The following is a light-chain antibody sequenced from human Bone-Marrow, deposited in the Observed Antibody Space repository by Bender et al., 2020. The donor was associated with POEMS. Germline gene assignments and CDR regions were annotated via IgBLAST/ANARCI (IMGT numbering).Light chain of an antibody. V-gene: IGLV2-23*01. J-gene: IGLJ2*01. CDR2: EGS. CDR3: CSYAGSFVL. Sequence: QSALTQPASVSGAPGQSITISCTGTTSDVGSYNLVSWYQQHPGKAPKLIIYEGSKRPSGVSDRFSGSNSGNSASLTISGLQAEDEADYYCCSYAGSFVLFGGGTKLTVL. CDR1: TSDVGSYNL.